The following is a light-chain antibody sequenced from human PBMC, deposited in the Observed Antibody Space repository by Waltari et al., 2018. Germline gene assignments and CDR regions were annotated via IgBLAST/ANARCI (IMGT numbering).Light chain of an antibody. Sequence: QTVVTQEPSLSVSPGGTVTLTCALSACSLSSHSSASWYQQSPGQTHRTLVYKANIRSSGVPDRFSGSVLGNKAVLIITGAQAEDESTYYCLLYMGSGIWVFGGGTKLTVL. CDR3: LLYMGSGIWV. CDR1: ACSLSSHSS. J-gene: IGLJ3*02. V-gene: IGLV8-61*01. CDR2: KAN.